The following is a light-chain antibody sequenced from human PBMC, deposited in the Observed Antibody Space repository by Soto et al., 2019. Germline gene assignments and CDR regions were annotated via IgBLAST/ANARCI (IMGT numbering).Light chain of an antibody. J-gene: IGKJ3*01. CDR1: QDISNF. CDR3: KKYNSAPFT. Sequence: DIQMTQSPSSLSASVGDRVTITCRAIQDISNFLVWFQQKPGKVPNLLIYGASTLQSGVPSRFSGSESWTDFTLPISRLQPEDVATYFCKKYNSAPFTFGPGTTVDIK. V-gene: IGKV1-27*01. CDR2: GAS.